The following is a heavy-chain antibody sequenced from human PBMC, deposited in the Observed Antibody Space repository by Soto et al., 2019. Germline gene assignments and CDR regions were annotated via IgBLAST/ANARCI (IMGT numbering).Heavy chain of an antibody. CDR1: GYTFNSYA. J-gene: IGHJ4*02. CDR2: INPGNGNT. CDR3: AREVGGSRGWSGLASVYFDS. V-gene: IGHV1-3*01. D-gene: IGHD1-26*01. Sequence: AASVKVSCKASGYTFNSYAVHWVRQAPGQRLEWMGWINPGNGNTKISQKFQGRATITRDTSATTAYLALTSLRSEDTGVYFCAREVGGSRGWSGLASVYFDSWGQGALVTVSS.